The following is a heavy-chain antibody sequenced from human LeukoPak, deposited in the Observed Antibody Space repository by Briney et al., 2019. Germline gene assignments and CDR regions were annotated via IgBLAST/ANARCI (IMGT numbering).Heavy chain of an antibody. CDR1: GYSFTSYW. CDR3: ARLSSAGSYYIPFDY. Sequence: RGESLKISCKGSGYSFTSYWIGWVRQMPGKGLEWMGIIYPGDSDTRYSPSFQGQVTISADKSISTAYLQWSSLKASDTAMYCCARLSSAGSYYIPFDYWGQGTLVTVSS. J-gene: IGHJ4*02. CDR2: IYPGDSDT. V-gene: IGHV5-51*01. D-gene: IGHD3-10*01.